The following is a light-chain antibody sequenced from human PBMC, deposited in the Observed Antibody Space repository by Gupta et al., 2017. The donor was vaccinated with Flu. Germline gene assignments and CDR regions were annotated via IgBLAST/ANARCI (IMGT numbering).Light chain of an antibody. J-gene: IGLJ1*01. CDR3: CSYAGSSTYV. V-gene: IGLV2-23*01. CDR1: SSDVGGYNL. CDR2: EGS. Sequence: QAALTQPASVSGSPGQSTTISCRGSSSDVGGYNLVSWYQQHPRKAPKLMIYEGSKRPSGVSNRFSGSKSGNTASLTIAGLQAEDEADYYCCSYAGSSTYVFGTGTKVTVL.